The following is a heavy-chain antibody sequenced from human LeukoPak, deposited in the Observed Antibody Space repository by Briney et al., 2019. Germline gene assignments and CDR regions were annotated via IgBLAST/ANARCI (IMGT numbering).Heavy chain of an antibody. CDR3: TKGGVVSAFGY. CDR1: GFSFGTYA. V-gene: IGHV3-23*01. D-gene: IGHD3-22*01. CDR2: VSGSGGNT. J-gene: IGHJ4*02. Sequence: GGSLRLSCAASGFSFGTYAMTWVRQAPGKGLGCVSTVSGSGGNTYYTDSVKGRFTISRDNSKNTLFLQMSSLRAEDTALYYCTKGGVVSAFGYWGQGVLVIVSS.